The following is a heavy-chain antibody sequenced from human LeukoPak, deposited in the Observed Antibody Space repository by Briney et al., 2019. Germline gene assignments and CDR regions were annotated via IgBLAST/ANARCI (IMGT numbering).Heavy chain of an antibody. D-gene: IGHD5-12*01. CDR3: CGYSYDIEAFDV. V-gene: IGHV4-38-2*02. J-gene: IGHJ3*01. Sequence: SETLSLTCTVSGYSISSGYYWGWIRQPPGKGLEWIGSIYHSGSTYYNPSLKSRVTISVDTSKNQFSLRLTSVIAADTAVYYCCGYSYDIEAFDVWGRGTLVTVSS. CDR2: IYHSGST. CDR1: GYSISSGYY.